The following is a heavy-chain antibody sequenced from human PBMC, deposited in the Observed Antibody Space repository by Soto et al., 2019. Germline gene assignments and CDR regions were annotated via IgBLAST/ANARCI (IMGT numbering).Heavy chain of an antibody. CDR1: GFTFSSYW. CDR3: AREGHDFWSGYYLDY. Sequence: HPGGSLRLSCAASGFTFSSYWMHWVRQAPGKGLVWVSRINSDGSSTSYADSVKGRFTISRDNAKNTLYLQMNSLRAEDTAVYYCAREGHDFWSGYYLDYWGQGTLVTVSS. V-gene: IGHV3-74*01. CDR2: INSDGSST. J-gene: IGHJ4*02. D-gene: IGHD3-3*01.